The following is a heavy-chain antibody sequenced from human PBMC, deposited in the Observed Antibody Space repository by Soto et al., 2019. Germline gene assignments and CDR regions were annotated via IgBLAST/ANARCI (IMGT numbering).Heavy chain of an antibody. D-gene: IGHD2-2*01. CDR3: ARSRGSEEYYYYYGMDV. CDR1: GFTFSSYS. V-gene: IGHV3-21*01. J-gene: IGHJ6*02. Sequence: GGSLRLSCAASGFTFSSYSMNWVRQAPGKGLEWVSSISSSSSYIYYADSVKGRFTISRDNAKNSLYLQMNSLRAEDTAVYYCARSRGSEEYYYYYGMDVWGQGTTVTVSS. CDR2: ISSSSSYI.